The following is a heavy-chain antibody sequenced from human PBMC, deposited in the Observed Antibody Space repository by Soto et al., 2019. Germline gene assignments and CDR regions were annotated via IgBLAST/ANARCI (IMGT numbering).Heavy chain of an antibody. CDR3: ALGVNARGGGSDAFDV. CDR1: GFSLSTRGVG. Sequence: QITLKESGPPLVKPTPTLTLTCTFSGFSLSTRGVGVGWIRQPPGKALEWLAVVFWDDGKHYSPSLKSRLTITXXTXKXXVFLIMTNMDHVDTATYYCALGVNARGGGSDAFDVWGQGTMVTVSS. J-gene: IGHJ3*01. V-gene: IGHV2-5*02. CDR2: VFWDDGK. D-gene: IGHD3-10*01.